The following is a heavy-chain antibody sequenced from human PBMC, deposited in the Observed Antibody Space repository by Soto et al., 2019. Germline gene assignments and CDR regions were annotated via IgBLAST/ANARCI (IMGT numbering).Heavy chain of an antibody. CDR3: ARRSVDTAMDPTANWFDP. Sequence: QLQLQESGPGLVKPSETLSLTCTVSGGSISSSSYYWGWIRQPPGKGLEWIGSIYYSGSTYYNPSLKSRVTISVDTSKNQFSLKLSSVTAADTAVYYCARRSVDTAMDPTANWFDPWGQGTLVTVSS. V-gene: IGHV4-39*01. CDR1: GGSISSSSYY. D-gene: IGHD5-18*01. CDR2: IYYSGST. J-gene: IGHJ5*02.